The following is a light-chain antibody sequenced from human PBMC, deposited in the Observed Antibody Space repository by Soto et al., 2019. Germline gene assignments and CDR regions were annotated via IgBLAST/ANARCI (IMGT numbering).Light chain of an antibody. V-gene: IGKV3-20*01. Sequence: EILLTQSPGTLSLSPGDRATLSCRASESVRSSSLAWYQHKPGQAPRLVISGASRRATGIPDRLSGSGSGTDFTLTIKRLEPEDFAMYYCQQYGSMWTFGQGTKVDIK. CDR1: ESVRSSS. CDR3: QQYGSMWT. J-gene: IGKJ1*01. CDR2: GAS.